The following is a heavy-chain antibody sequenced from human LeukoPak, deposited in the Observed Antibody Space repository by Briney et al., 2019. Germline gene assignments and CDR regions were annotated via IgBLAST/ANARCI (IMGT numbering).Heavy chain of an antibody. CDR3: ARDLRDCSSTSCYMDHDAFDI. Sequence: SETLSLTCTVSGGSISSYYWSWIRQPPGKGQEWIGYIYYSGSTNYNPSLKSRVTISVDTSKNQFSLKLSSVTAADTAVYYCARDLRDCSSTSCYMDHDAFDIWGQGTMVTVSS. D-gene: IGHD2-2*02. CDR2: IYYSGST. J-gene: IGHJ3*02. CDR1: GGSISSYY. V-gene: IGHV4-59*01.